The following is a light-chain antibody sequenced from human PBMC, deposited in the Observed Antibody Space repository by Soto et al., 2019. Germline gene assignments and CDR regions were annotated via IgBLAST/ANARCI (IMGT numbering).Light chain of an antibody. V-gene: IGLV6-57*01. CDR3: QSYDSSNQGV. CDR1: SGSIANNY. J-gene: IGLJ3*02. CDR2: EDN. Sequence: NFMLTQPHSVSESPGKTVTISCTRSSGSIANNYVQWYQQRPGSSPTTVIYEDNQRPSGVPDRFSGSIDSSSNSASLTISGLKTEDEADYYCQSYDSSNQGVFGGGTKLIVL.